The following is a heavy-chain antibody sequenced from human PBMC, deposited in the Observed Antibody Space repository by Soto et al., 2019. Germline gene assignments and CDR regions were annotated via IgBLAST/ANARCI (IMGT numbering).Heavy chain of an antibody. CDR3: AREGNRFQY. Sequence: QVQLVESGGGLVKPGGSLRLSCAASGFAFSDYYMSWIRQAPGKGLEWISYISGTSNTIYYADSVKGRFIISRDNARNSLYLQMNSLRAEDTALYYCAREGNRFQYWGQGTLVTVSS. V-gene: IGHV3-11*01. D-gene: IGHD3-10*01. J-gene: IGHJ1*01. CDR2: ISGTSNTI. CDR1: GFAFSDYY.